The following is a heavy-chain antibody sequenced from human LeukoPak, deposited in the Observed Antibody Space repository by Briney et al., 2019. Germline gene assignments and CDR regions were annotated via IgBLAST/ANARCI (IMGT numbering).Heavy chain of an antibody. CDR2: IYHSGST. D-gene: IGHD3-10*01. J-gene: IGHJ6*03. CDR3: ARLYYYGSGNRGYMDV. V-gene: IGHV4-38-2*02. CDR1: GYSISSGYY. Sequence: PSETLSLTCTVSGYSISSGYYWGWIRQPPGKGLEWIGSIYHSGSTYYNPSLKSRVTISVDTSKNQFSLKLSSVTAADTAVYYCARLYYYGSGNRGYMDVWGKGTTVTVSS.